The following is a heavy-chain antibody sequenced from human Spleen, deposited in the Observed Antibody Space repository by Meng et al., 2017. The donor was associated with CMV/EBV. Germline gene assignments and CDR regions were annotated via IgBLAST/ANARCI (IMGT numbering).Heavy chain of an antibody. Sequence: ASGFTFSSYWMHWVRQATGKGLVWVSRINSDGSSTTYADSVKGRFTVSRDNAKNTLYLQMNSLRGEDTAVYYCASRRGYSKGYGLDYWGQGTLVTVSS. D-gene: IGHD5-18*01. V-gene: IGHV3-74*01. CDR1: GFTFSSYW. CDR2: INSDGSST. CDR3: ASRRGYSKGYGLDY. J-gene: IGHJ4*02.